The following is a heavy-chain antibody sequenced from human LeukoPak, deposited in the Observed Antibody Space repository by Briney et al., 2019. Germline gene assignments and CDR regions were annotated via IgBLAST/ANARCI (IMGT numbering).Heavy chain of an antibody. Sequence: ASVKVSCKASGYTFTSYAMHWVRQAPGQRLEWMGWINAGNGNTKYSQEFQGRVTITRDTSASTAYMELSRLRSDDTAVYYCARDGYDSSGYDYWGQGTLVTVSS. CDR2: INAGNGNT. CDR3: ARDGYDSSGYDY. D-gene: IGHD3-22*01. J-gene: IGHJ4*02. CDR1: GYTFTSYA. V-gene: IGHV1-3*01.